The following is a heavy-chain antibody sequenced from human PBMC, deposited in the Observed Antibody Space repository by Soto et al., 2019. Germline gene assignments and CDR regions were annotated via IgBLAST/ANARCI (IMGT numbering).Heavy chain of an antibody. CDR3: GRGRVSSSLIYYYYYGMDV. D-gene: IGHD6-13*01. J-gene: IGHJ6*02. CDR1: GGSFSGYY. Sequence: SETLSLTCAVYGGSFSGYYWSWIRQPPGKGLEWIGEINHSGSTNYNPSLKSRVTISVDTSKNQFSLKLSSVTAADTAVYYCGRGRVSSSLIYYYYYGMDVWGQGTTVTVSS. CDR2: INHSGST. V-gene: IGHV4-34*01.